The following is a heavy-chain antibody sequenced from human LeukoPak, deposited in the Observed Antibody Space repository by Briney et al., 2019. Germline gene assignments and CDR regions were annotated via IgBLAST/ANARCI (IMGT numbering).Heavy chain of an antibody. CDR1: GYTFTSYD. J-gene: IGHJ3*02. CDR2: MSPNSGNT. Sequence: ASVKVSCKASGYTFTSYDINWVRQATGQGLEWVGWMSPNSGNTGYAQKFQGRVTMTRNTSISTAYMELSSLRSEDTAVYYCASATGSGSYFDAFDIWGQGTMVTVSS. D-gene: IGHD3-10*01. CDR3: ASATGSGSYFDAFDI. V-gene: IGHV1-8*01.